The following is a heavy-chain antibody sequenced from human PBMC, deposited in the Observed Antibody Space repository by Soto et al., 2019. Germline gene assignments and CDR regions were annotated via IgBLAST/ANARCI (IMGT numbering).Heavy chain of an antibody. CDR1: GFTFSIYG. CDR2: IWYDGSNK. V-gene: IGHV3-33*01. Sequence: GGSLRLSCAASGFTFSIYGMHWVRHAPGKGLEWVAVIWYDGSNKYYADSVKGRFTISRDNSKNTLYLQMNSLRAEDTAVYYCARDNRWSGYGMDVWGQGTTVTVSS. J-gene: IGHJ6*02. D-gene: IGHD3-3*01. CDR3: ARDNRWSGYGMDV.